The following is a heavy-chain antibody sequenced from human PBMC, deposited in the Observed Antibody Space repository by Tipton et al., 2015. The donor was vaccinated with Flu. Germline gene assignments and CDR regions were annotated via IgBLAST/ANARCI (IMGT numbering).Heavy chain of an antibody. CDR2: IYYSGST. D-gene: IGHD4-17*01. CDR1: GGSISSSSYY. Sequence: TLSLTCTVSGGSISSSSYYWGWIRQPPGKGLEWIGSIYYSGSTYYNPSLKSRVTIPVDTSKNQFSLKLSSVTAADTAVYYCARLYGDQDAFDIWGQGTMVTVSS. CDR3: ARLYGDQDAFDI. V-gene: IGHV4-39*07. J-gene: IGHJ3*02.